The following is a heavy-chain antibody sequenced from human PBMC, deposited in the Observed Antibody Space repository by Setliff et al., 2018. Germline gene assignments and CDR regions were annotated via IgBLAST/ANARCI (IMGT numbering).Heavy chain of an antibody. CDR2: IHPNTGDT. D-gene: IGHD3-22*01. CDR3: ALYDYYYDADGPRNWFDP. V-gene: IGHV1-2*02. J-gene: IGHJ5*02. Sequence: ASVKVSCKPSGYTFTSYYIHWLRQAPGQGPEWMGWIHPNTGDTNYAQNFQDRVTLTRDTSITTAYMELSRLRSDDTALYYCALYDYYYDADGPRNWFDPWGQGTLVTVSS. CDR1: GYTFTSYY.